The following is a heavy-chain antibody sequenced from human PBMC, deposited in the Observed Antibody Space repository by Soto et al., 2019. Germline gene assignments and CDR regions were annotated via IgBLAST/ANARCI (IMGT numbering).Heavy chain of an antibody. CDR2: IYYSGST. V-gene: IGHV4-39*01. Sequence: SETLSLTCTVSGGSISSSSYYWGWIRQPPGKGLEWIGSIYYSGSTYYNPSLKSRVTISVDTSKNQFSLKLSSVTAADTAVYYCARTPRYDFWSGLAYYFDYWGQGTLVTVSS. J-gene: IGHJ4*02. CDR1: GGSISSSSYY. CDR3: ARTPRYDFWSGLAYYFDY. D-gene: IGHD3-3*01.